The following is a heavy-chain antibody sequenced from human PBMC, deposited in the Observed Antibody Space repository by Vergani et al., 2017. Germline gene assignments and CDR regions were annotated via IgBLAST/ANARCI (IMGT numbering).Heavy chain of an antibody. J-gene: IGHJ6*02. CDR3: ARHRGSVGFFPSSYFYGMDV. CDR2: IHHSGDT. V-gene: IGHV4-30-4*08. CDR1: GASINNDFYY. Sequence: QVQLQESGPGLVKPSQTLSLTCTVSGASINNDFYYWHWFRQSPGKGLEWIGCIHHSGDTHYNSSLKSRVSISIVSSSKFSLSLTSVTAADTAIYYCARHRGSVGFFPSSYFYGMDVWGHGTTVTVSS. D-gene: IGHD3-10*01.